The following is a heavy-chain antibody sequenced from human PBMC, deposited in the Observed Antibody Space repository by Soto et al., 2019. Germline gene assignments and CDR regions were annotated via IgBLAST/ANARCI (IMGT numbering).Heavy chain of an antibody. Sequence: SETLSLTCGVSGGTVASSHWWSWVRQSPGGGLEWIGNVYHTGDTNFNPSLQSRVTISVDKSNNQSSLRLNSLTAADTAVYFCAREIVTAGGNNYFDPWGPGTLVTVSS. J-gene: IGHJ5*02. CDR2: VYHTGDT. CDR3: AREIVTAGGNNYFDP. V-gene: IGHV4-4*02. CDR1: GGTVASSHW. D-gene: IGHD2-21*02.